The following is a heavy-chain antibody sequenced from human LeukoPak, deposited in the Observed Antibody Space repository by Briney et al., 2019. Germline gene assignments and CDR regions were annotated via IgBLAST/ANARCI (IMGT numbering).Heavy chain of an antibody. V-gene: IGHV4-59*01. CDR3: ASTGTFTGGVIIN. CDR2: IYYSGST. Sequence: PSETLSLTCTVSGGSISSYYWSWIRQPPGKGLEWIGYIYYSGSTNYNPSLKSRVTISVDTSKNQFSLKLSSVTAADTAVYYCASTGTFTGGVIINWGQGTLVTVSS. J-gene: IGHJ4*02. D-gene: IGHD3-10*01. CDR1: GGSISSYY.